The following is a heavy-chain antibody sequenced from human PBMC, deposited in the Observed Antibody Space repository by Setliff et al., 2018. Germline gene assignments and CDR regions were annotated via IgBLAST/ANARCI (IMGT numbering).Heavy chain of an antibody. CDR3: ATLPYSSGPLHDH. J-gene: IGHJ5*02. D-gene: IGHD6-19*01. V-gene: IGHV4-39*01. CDR2: VYYSNSGAT. Sequence: SETLSLTCIVSGGSMSRSNHYWGWIRQSPGKGVEYIGSVYYSNSGATYYNPSLKVRVTISLDTSKNQFSLKLSSVIAADTAVYYCATLPYSSGPLHDHWGQGIMVTVSS. CDR1: GGSMSRSNHY.